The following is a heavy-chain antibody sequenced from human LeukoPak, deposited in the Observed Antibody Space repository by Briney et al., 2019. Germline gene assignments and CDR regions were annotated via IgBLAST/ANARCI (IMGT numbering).Heavy chain of an antibody. CDR1: GFTFSSYG. J-gene: IGHJ5*02. CDR3: ATEQWLVSRNWFDP. Sequence: PGRSLRLSCAASGFTFSSYGMHWVRQAPGKGLEWVAVIWYDGSNKYYADSVKGRFTISRDNSKNTLYLQMNSLRAEDTAVYYCATEQWLVSRNWFDPWGQGTLVTVSS. V-gene: IGHV3-33*01. CDR2: IWYDGSNK. D-gene: IGHD6-19*01.